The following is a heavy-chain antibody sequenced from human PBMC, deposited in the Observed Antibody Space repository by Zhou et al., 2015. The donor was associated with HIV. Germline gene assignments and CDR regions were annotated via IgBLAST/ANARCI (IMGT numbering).Heavy chain of an antibody. CDR1: GGTFSGFD. CDR2: ITPMFQME. V-gene: IGHV1-69*09. J-gene: IGHJ3*01. CDR3: ARSSVNHDNAFDL. D-gene: IGHD3-22*01. Sequence: QVQLVQSGAEVKKPGSSVKVSCKASGGTFSGFDMSWVRQAPGQGLEWMGSITPMFQMESYAEKFRARLTITVDKSTRVAYMELSSLTSEDAALYFCARSSVNHDNAFDLWGQGTKVIVSS.